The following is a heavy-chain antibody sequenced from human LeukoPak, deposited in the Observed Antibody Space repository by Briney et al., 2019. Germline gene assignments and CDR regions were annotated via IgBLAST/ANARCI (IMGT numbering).Heavy chain of an antibody. Sequence: SETLSLTCTVSGGSISSHYWSWIRQPPGKGLVWIGDIYYSGSTNHNPSLKSRVTISVDTSKNQFSLKLSSVTAADTAVYYCARVAAHQVNYYMDVWGKGTTVTVSS. CDR3: ARVAAHQVNYYMDV. V-gene: IGHV4-59*11. CDR2: IYYSGST. J-gene: IGHJ6*03. D-gene: IGHD6-19*01. CDR1: GGSISSHY.